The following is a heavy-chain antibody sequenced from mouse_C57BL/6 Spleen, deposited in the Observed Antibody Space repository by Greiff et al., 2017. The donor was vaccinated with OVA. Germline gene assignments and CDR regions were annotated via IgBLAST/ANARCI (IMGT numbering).Heavy chain of an antibody. CDR1: GFNIKDYY. CDR3: TTGYYGNYGAMDD. D-gene: IGHD2-1*01. J-gene: IGHJ4*01. Sequence: EVQLQQSGAELVRPGASVKLSCTASGFNIKDYYMHWVKQRPEQGLEWIGRIDPEDGDTEYAPKFQGKATMTADTSSNTAYLQLSSLTSDDTAVYYCTTGYYGNYGAMDDWGQGTSVTVSS. CDR2: IDPEDGDT. V-gene: IGHV14-1*01.